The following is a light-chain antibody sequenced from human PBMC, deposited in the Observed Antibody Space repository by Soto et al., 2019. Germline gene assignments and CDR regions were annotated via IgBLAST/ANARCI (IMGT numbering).Light chain of an antibody. V-gene: IGLV2-14*01. J-gene: IGLJ3*02. CDR2: EVS. Sequence: QSALTQPASVSGSPGQSITISCTGTSSDVGGYNFVSWYQQHPGKAPKLIIYEVSHRPSGVSNRFSGSKSGNTASLTISGRQAEEEADYYCNSYTSSSALVFGGGTKVTVL. CDR1: SSDVGGYNF. CDR3: NSYTSSSALV.